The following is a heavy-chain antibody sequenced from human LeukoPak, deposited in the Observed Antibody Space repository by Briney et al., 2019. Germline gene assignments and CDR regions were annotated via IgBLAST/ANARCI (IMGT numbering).Heavy chain of an antibody. Sequence: PSETLSLTCAVYDESFSGYYCSWIRQPPRKGLEWIGEIDHSGNTNYNPPLQSRVTISVDTSKNQFSLKVSSVSAADTAVYYCARGNRPYGEHEAFDIWGHGTTVTVSP. CDR2: IDHSGNT. D-gene: IGHD3-10*01. J-gene: IGHJ3*02. CDR3: ARGNRPYGEHEAFDI. CDR1: DESFSGYY. V-gene: IGHV4-34*01.